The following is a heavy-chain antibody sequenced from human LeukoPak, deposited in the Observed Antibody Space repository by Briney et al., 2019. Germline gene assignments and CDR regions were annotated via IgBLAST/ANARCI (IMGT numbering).Heavy chain of an antibody. Sequence: PSETLSLTCTVSGGSISSGDYYWRWLRQPPGTGLEWIGYIYYSGSTYYNPSLKSRVTISVDTSKNQFSLKLSSVTAADTAVYYCARVGPDCSSTSCPYYYYYYMDVWGKGTTVTVSS. D-gene: IGHD2-2*01. CDR1: GGSISSGDYY. CDR2: IYYSGST. V-gene: IGHV4-30-4*08. J-gene: IGHJ6*03. CDR3: ARVGPDCSSTSCPYYYYYYMDV.